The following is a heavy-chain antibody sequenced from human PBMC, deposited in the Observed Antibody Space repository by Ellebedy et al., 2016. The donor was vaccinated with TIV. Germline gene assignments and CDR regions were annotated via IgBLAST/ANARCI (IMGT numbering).Heavy chain of an antibody. D-gene: IGHD2-21*02. J-gene: IGHJ3*02. CDR1: GFTFSSYA. CDR2: ISYDGSNK. CDR3: AREEYCGGDCYGAFDI. V-gene: IGHV3-30*04. Sequence: GGSLRLSCAASGFTFSSYAMHWVRQAPGKGLEWVAVISYDGSNKYYADSVKGRFTISRDNSKNTLYLQMNSLRAEDTAVYYCAREEYCGGDCYGAFDIWGQGTMVTVSS.